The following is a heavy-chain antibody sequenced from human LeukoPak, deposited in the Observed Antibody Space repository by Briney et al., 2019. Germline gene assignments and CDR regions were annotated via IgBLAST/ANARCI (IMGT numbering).Heavy chain of an antibody. CDR3: ARDQLFRDYDFSMDV. Sequence: SQTLSLTCTVSGGSISSGSYYWSWIRQPAGKGLEWIGRIYTSGSTNYNPSLKSRVTISVDTSKNQFSLKLSSVTAADTAVYYCARDQLFRDYDFSMDVWGKGTTVTVSS. D-gene: IGHD3-3*01. V-gene: IGHV4-61*02. CDR2: IYTSGST. J-gene: IGHJ6*03. CDR1: GGSISSGSYY.